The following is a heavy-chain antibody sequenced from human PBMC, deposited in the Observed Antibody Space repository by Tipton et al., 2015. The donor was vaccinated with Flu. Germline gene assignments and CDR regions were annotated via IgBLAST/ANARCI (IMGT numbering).Heavy chain of an antibody. Sequence: LRLSCAVYGGSFSGYYWSWIRQPPGKGLEYIGEINHRGSTNYNPSLKSRVTISVDTSKNQFSLKLTYVTAADTAVCYCVRGGGSSSGRWFDPWGRGTLVTVSS. D-gene: IGHD3-10*01. CDR3: VRGGGSSSGRWFDP. CDR2: INHRGST. V-gene: IGHV4-34*01. J-gene: IGHJ5*02. CDR1: GGSFSGYY.